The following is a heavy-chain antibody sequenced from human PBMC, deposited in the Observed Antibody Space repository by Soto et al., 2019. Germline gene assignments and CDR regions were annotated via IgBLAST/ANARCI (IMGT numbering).Heavy chain of an antibody. V-gene: IGHV4-59*01. D-gene: IGHD6-19*01. CDR1: GCSISSYY. CDR3: ARGYSSGWSVY. J-gene: IGHJ4*02. CDR2: IYYSGST. Sequence: XETLSLTCTVSGCSISSYYWSWIRQPPGKGLEWIGYIYYSGSTNYNPSLKSRVTISVDTSKNQFSLKLSSVTAADTAVYYCARGYSSGWSVYWGQGNLVTVSS.